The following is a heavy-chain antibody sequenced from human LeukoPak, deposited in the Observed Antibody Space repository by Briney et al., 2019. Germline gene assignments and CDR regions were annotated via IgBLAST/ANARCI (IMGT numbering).Heavy chain of an antibody. CDR1: GFIFNTYV. J-gene: IGHJ3*02. Sequence: QTGGSLRLSCAASGFIFNTYVMHWVRQAPGKGLEWLAFIRYDGSNKNYADSVKGRFTISRDNTKNSLYLQMNSLRAEDTAVYYCAKDEGSDPDSFDIWGQGTMVTVSS. V-gene: IGHV3-30*02. D-gene: IGHD2-21*02. CDR3: AKDEGSDPDSFDI. CDR2: IRYDGSNK.